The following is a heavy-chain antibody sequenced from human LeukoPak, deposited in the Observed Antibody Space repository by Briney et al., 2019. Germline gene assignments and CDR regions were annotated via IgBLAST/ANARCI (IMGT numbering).Heavy chain of an antibody. CDR2: IYRGGSA. D-gene: IGHD2-21*01. V-gene: IGHV3-53*01. Sequence: GGSLRLSCAASWFIVTNHYMSWVRQAPGKGLEWVSVIYRGGSADYADSVKGRFTISRDNSKNMVHLQMNSLRAEDTAVYYCAGSRVVIIGGLDAFDIWGQGTMVTVSS. CDR1: WFIVTNHY. J-gene: IGHJ3*02. CDR3: AGSRVVIIGGLDAFDI.